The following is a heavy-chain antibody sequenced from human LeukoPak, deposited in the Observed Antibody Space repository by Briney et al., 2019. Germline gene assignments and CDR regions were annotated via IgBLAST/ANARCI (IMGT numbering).Heavy chain of an antibody. V-gene: IGHV4-59*01. CDR2: IYYSGST. CDR3: ARGGWEQQADY. Sequence: PSETLSLTCTVSGGSISSYYWSWIRQPPGKGLEWIGYIYYSGSTNYNPSLKSRVTISVDTSKNQFSLKLSSVTAADTAVYYCARGGWEQQADYWGQGTLVTVSS. CDR1: GGSISSYY. D-gene: IGHD1-26*01. J-gene: IGHJ4*02.